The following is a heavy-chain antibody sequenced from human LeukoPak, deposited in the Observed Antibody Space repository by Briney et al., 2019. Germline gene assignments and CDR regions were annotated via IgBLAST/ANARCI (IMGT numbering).Heavy chain of an antibody. Sequence: ASVKVSCKASGYTFTSYYMRWVRQAPGQGLEWMGIINPSGGSTSYAQKFQGRVTMTRDMSTSTVYMELSSLRSEDTAVYYCAGQGKMAPGNNWFDPWGQGTLVTVSS. D-gene: IGHD5-24*01. CDR1: GYTFTSYY. J-gene: IGHJ5*02. CDR2: INPSGGST. V-gene: IGHV1-46*01. CDR3: AGQGKMAPGNNWFDP.